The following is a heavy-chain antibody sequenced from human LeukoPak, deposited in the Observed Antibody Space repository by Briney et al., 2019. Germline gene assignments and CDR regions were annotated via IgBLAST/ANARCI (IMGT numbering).Heavy chain of an antibody. J-gene: IGHJ4*02. Sequence: PSETLSLTCTVSGGSISSSSYYWGWIRQPPGKGLEWIGSIYYSGSTYYNPSLKSRVTISVDTSKNQFSLKLSSVTAADTAVYYCARATHLVWFGENYYFDYWGQGTLVTVSS. D-gene: IGHD3-10*01. CDR1: GGSISSSSYY. CDR2: IYYSGST. V-gene: IGHV4-39*01. CDR3: ARATHLVWFGENYYFDY.